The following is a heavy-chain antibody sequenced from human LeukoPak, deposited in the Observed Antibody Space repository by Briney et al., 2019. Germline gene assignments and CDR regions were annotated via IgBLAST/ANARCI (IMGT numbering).Heavy chain of an antibody. J-gene: IGHJ4*02. Sequence: GGSLRLSCAASGFTFSNYTMSWVRQAPGKGLEWVSSITSSSSYIYYADSVKGRVTISRDSAKNSLYLQMNSLRAEDTAVYYCARGHSSSSFDYWGQGTLVTVSS. CDR2: ITSSSSYI. CDR3: ARGHSSSSFDY. CDR1: GFTFSNYT. V-gene: IGHV3-21*06. D-gene: IGHD6-13*01.